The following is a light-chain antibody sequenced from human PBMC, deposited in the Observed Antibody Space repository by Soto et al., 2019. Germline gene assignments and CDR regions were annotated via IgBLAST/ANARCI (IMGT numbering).Light chain of an antibody. V-gene: IGLV2-14*01. Sequence: QSALTQPASVSGSPGQSITISCTGTSSDVGGYNYVSWYQQHPGKAPKLMIYDVSNRPSGVSNRFSGSKSGNTASLTISRLQSEDEPDYYCSSYTSSSTNVFGTGTKLTVL. CDR1: SSDVGGYNY. CDR2: DVS. CDR3: SSYTSSSTNV. J-gene: IGLJ1*01.